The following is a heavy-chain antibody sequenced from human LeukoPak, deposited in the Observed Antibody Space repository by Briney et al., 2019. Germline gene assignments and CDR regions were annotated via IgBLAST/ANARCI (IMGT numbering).Heavy chain of an antibody. J-gene: IGHJ3*02. D-gene: IGHD6-13*01. CDR2: FSISSTI. V-gene: IGHV3-48*01. CDR1: GFTISSYS. Sequence: PGGSLRLSCAASGFTISSYSMNWVRQAPGKGLEWLSMFSISSTIYYADSVKGRFTISRDNAENSLYLQMNGLRAEDTAVYYCARRKDSSSWSDAFDIWGQGTMVTVSS. CDR3: ARRKDSSSWSDAFDI.